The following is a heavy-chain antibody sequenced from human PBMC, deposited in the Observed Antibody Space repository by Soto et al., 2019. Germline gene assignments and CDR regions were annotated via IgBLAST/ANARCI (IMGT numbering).Heavy chain of an antibody. Sequence: SETLSLTCAVSGGSISSSNWWSWVRQPPGKGLEWIGEIYHSGSTNYNPSLKSRVTISVDKSKNQFSLKLSSVTAADTAVYYCARGGDYYGSVSMNWFDPWGQGTLVTVSS. D-gene: IGHD3-10*01. V-gene: IGHV4-4*02. J-gene: IGHJ5*02. CDR2: IYHSGST. CDR3: ARGGDYYGSVSMNWFDP. CDR1: GGSISSSNW.